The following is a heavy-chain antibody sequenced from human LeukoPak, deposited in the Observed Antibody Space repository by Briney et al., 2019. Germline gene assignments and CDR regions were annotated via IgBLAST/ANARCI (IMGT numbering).Heavy chain of an antibody. CDR1: GYSISTGYF. CDR3: ARHKRGDTAMVRDNYYFDY. D-gene: IGHD5-18*01. CDR2: LYHSGST. V-gene: IGHV4-38-2*02. Sequence: PSETLSLTCTVSGYSISTGYFWGWIRQPPGQGLEWIGSLYHSGSTYYNPSLKSRVTISVDTPKNHFSLKLSSVTAADTAVYYCARHKRGDTAMVRDNYYFDYWGQGTLVTVSS. J-gene: IGHJ4*02.